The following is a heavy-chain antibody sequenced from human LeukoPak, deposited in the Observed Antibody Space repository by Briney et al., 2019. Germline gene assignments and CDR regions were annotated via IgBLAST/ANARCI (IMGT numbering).Heavy chain of an antibody. D-gene: IGHD1-26*01. V-gene: IGHV4-59*01. CDR2: IYYSGST. J-gene: IGHJ4*02. CDR3: ARLTKSIVGAALFDY. Sequence: SETLSLTCTVSGGSISSYYWSWIRQPPGKGLEWIGYIYYSGSTNYNPSLKSRVTISVDTSKNQFSLKLSSVTAADTAVYYCARLTKSIVGAALFDYWGQGTLVAVSS. CDR1: GGSISSYY.